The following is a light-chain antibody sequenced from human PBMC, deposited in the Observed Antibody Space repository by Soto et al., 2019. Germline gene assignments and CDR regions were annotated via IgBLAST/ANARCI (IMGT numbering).Light chain of an antibody. Sequence: DSQVTQSPSSLSASVGDRVTSTCRGSQSISSYLNWYQQKPGKAPKLLIYAASSLQSGVPSRFSGSGSGTDFTLTISSLQPEDFATYYCQQSYSTPRTFGQGTKVDIK. J-gene: IGKJ1*01. CDR2: AAS. CDR3: QQSYSTPRT. V-gene: IGKV1-39*01. CDR1: QSISSY.